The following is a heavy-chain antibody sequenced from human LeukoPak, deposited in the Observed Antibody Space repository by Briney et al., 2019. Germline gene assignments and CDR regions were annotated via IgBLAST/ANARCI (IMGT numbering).Heavy chain of an antibody. CDR2: ISGSGGST. V-gene: IGHV3-23*01. CDR3: AKTMVRGQTDAFDI. CDR1: GFTFSSYA. Sequence: GGSLRLSCAASGFTFSSYAMSWVRQAPGKGLEWVSAISGSGGSTYYADSVKGRFTISRDNSKNTLYLQMNSLRAEDTAVYCAKTMVRGQTDAFDIWGQGTMVTVSS. D-gene: IGHD3-10*01. J-gene: IGHJ3*02.